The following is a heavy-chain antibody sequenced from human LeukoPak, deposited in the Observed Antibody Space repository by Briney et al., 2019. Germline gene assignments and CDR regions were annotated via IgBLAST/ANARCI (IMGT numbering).Heavy chain of an antibody. V-gene: IGHV3-21*01. J-gene: IGHJ4*02. Sequence: GGSLRLSCAASGFTFSNYGMSWVRQAPGKGLEWVSTISGSGSATYNAGSVKGRFTTSRDNAKNSLYLQMNSLRAEDTAVYYCARDADRKFDYWGQGTLVTVSS. D-gene: IGHD3-16*02. CDR1: GFTFSNYG. CDR3: ARDADRKFDY. CDR2: ISGSGSAT.